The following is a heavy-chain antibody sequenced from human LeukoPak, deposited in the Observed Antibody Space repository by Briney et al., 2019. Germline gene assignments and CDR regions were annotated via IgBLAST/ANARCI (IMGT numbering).Heavy chain of an antibody. V-gene: IGHV4-59*01. CDR1: GVSISSDC. J-gene: IGHJ4*02. CDR2: IYYSGST. D-gene: IGHD6-19*01. CDR3: AREREGLENSGWSYYFDY. Sequence: PSETLSLTCTVSGVSISSDCWSWIRQPPGKGLEWIGYIYYSGSTNYNPSLRSRVTISVDMSKNQFSLNLSSVTAADTAVYYCAREREGLENSGWSYYFDYWGQGTLVTVSS.